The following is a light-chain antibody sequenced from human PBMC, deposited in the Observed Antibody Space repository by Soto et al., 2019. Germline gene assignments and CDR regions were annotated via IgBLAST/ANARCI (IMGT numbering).Light chain of an antibody. CDR3: RQYYSTPWT. J-gene: IGKJ1*01. Sequence: DIVMTQSPDSLAVSLGERATINCKSSQSVLYSSNNKNYLAWYQQKPGQPPKLLIYWASTRDSGVPDRFSGSGSGTDFTLPSSSLQAEDVAVYYCRQYYSTPWTFGQGTKVEIK. CDR2: WAS. V-gene: IGKV4-1*01. CDR1: QSVLYSSNNKNY.